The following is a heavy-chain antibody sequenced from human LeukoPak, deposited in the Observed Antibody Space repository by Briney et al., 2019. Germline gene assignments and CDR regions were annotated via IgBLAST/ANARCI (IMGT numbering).Heavy chain of an antibody. CDR3: AKLSYYSGYVY. CDR1: GFTFDDYA. Sequence: GGCLRLSCAASGFTFDDYAMHWVRQAPGKGLEWVSGISWNSGSIGYADSVKGRFTISRDNAKNSLYLQMNSLRAEDTALYYCAKLSYYSGYVYWGQGTLVTVSS. D-gene: IGHD5-12*01. V-gene: IGHV3-9*01. J-gene: IGHJ4*02. CDR2: ISWNSGSI.